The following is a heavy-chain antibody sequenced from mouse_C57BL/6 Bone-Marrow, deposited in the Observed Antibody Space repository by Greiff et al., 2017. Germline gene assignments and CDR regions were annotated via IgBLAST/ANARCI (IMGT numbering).Heavy chain of an antibody. V-gene: IGHV1-72*01. CDR2: IDPNSGGT. D-gene: IGHD2-4*01. Sequence: QVQLKQPGAELVKPGASVKLSCKASGYTFTSYWMHWVKQRPGRGLEWIGRIDPNSGGTKYNEKFKSKATLTVDKPSSTAYMQLSSLTSEDSAVYYCARCYYDYYYAMDYWGQGTSVTVSS. CDR3: ARCYYDYYYAMDY. CDR1: GYTFTSYW. J-gene: IGHJ4*01.